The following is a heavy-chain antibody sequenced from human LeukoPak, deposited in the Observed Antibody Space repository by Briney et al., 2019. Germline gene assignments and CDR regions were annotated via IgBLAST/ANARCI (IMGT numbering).Heavy chain of an antibody. CDR3: ARGYGGKPYYLDY. V-gene: IGHV4-34*01. CDR2: INHSGST. CDR1: GGSFSGYY. D-gene: IGHD4-23*01. Sequence: SETLSLTCAVYGGSFSGYYWSWIRQPPGKGLEWIGEINHSGSTNYNPSLKSRVTISVDTSKNQFSLKLSSVTAADTAVYYCARGYGGKPYYLDYWGQGTLVTVSS. J-gene: IGHJ4*02.